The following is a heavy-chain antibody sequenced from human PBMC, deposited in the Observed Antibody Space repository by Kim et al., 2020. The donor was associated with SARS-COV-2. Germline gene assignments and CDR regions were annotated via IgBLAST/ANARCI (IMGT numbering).Heavy chain of an antibody. CDR3: ARGVSSAWTLTDYYDP. D-gene: IGHD6-19*01. CDR1: GGSISSSNW. Sequence: SETLSLTCAVSGGSISSSNWWSWVRQPPGKGLEWIGEIDHSGSTNYNSSLKSRLTIEVDKAKNQFSLKLNSVTAADTAVYYCARGVSSAWTLTDYYDPWG. J-gene: IGHJ5*02. CDR2: IDHSGST. V-gene: IGHV4-4*02.